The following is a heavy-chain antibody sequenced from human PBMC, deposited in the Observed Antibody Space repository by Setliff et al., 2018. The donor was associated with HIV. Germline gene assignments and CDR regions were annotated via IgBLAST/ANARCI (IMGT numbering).Heavy chain of an antibody. CDR1: GWSFSGYY. Sequence: SGTLSLTCAVYGWSFSGYYLSWIRQPPGKGLEWIGEIKHSGSIYYNPALQSRVTISVDSFKNQFSLNHFSVTTADTAVYYCARPRRVRSRAWYWFDIWGQGNLVTVSS. CDR2: IKHSGSI. V-gene: IGHV4-34*01. CDR3: ARPRRVRSRAWYWFDI. J-gene: IGHJ5*02. D-gene: IGHD6-19*01.